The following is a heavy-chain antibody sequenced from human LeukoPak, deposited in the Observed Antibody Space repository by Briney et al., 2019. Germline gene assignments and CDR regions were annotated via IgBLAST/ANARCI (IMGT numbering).Heavy chain of an antibody. Sequence: SQTLSLTCAISGDSLSSNSAAWNWLRQSPSRGLEWLGRTYYRFKWYNDYAVSVKSRITINPDTSKNQFSLQLNSVTPEDTAVYYCARDLTTMIEGPFDYWGQGTLVTVSS. CDR2: TYYRFKWYN. CDR1: GDSLSSNSAA. J-gene: IGHJ4*02. V-gene: IGHV6-1*01. D-gene: IGHD3-22*01. CDR3: ARDLTTMIEGPFDY.